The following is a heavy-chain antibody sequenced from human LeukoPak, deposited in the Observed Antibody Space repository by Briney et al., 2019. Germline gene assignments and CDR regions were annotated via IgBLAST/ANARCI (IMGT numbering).Heavy chain of an antibody. CDR1: GYTFTGYY. CDR3: ARVFSGDSYYDSSGYYQALYY. J-gene: IGHJ4*02. CDR2: INPNSGGT. V-gene: IGHV1-2*02. Sequence: ASVKVSCKASGYTFTGYYMHWVRQAPEQGLEWMGWINPNSGGTNYAQKFQGRVTMTRDTSISTAYMELSRLRSDDTAVYYCARVFSGDSYYDSSGYYQALYYWGQGTLVTVSS. D-gene: IGHD3-22*01.